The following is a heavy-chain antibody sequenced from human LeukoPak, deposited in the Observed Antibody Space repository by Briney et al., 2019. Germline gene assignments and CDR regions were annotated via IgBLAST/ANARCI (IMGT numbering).Heavy chain of an antibody. CDR3: AREPLAARSFDYDYYMDV. J-gene: IGHJ6*03. V-gene: IGHV3-30*01. D-gene: IGHD6-6*01. CDR1: GLTFSSYA. CDR2: ISYDGSDK. Sequence: PGGSLRLSCAASGLTFSSYAMHWVRRAPGKGLEWVALISYDGSDKVYADSVKGRFTASRDNSKQTLYLQLNSLRGDDTAVYYCAREPLAARSFDYDYYMDVWGKGTTVTVSS.